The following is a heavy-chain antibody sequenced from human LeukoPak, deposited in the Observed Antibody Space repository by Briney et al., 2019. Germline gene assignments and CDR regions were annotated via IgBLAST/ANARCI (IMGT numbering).Heavy chain of an antibody. D-gene: IGHD2-8*01. CDR1: GGSISSGGYY. V-gene: IGHV4-31*03. CDR3: VRVNGKQGGVYDI. CDR2: IYYSGST. J-gene: IGHJ3*02. Sequence: TSETLSLTCTVSGGSISSGGYYWSWIRQHPGKGLKWIGYIYYSGSTYYNPSLKSRVTISVDTSKNQFSLKLSSVTAADTAVYYCVRVNGKQGGVYDIWGQGTMVTVSS.